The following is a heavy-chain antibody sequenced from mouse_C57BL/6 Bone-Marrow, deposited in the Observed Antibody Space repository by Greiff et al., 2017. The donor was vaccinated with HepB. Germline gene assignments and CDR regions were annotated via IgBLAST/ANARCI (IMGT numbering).Heavy chain of an antibody. Sequence: VQLKQPGAELVRPGSSVKLSCKASGYTFTSYWMHWVKQRPIQGLEWIGNIDPSDSETHYNQKFKDKATLTVDKSSSTAYMQLSSLTSEDSAVYYCAREEYYGSSPAWFAYWGQGTLVTVSA. J-gene: IGHJ3*01. CDR1: GYTFTSYW. D-gene: IGHD1-1*01. V-gene: IGHV1-52*01. CDR3: AREEYYGSSPAWFAY. CDR2: IDPSDSET.